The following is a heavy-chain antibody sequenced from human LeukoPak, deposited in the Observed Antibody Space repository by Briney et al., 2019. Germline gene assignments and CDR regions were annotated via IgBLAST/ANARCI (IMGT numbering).Heavy chain of an antibody. D-gene: IGHD4-17*01. CDR3: ASDYGDFKFYY. J-gene: IGHJ4*02. CDR2: INPNSGGT. Sequence: ASVKVSCNASGYTFTGYYMHWVRQAPGQGLEWMGRINPNSGGTNYAQKFKGRVTMTRDTSISTAYMELSSLTSDDTAVYYCASDYGDFKFYYWGQGTLVTVSS. CDR1: GYTFTGYY. V-gene: IGHV1-2*06.